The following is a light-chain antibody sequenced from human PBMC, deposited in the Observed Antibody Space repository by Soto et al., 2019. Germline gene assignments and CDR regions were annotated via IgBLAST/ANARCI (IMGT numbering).Light chain of an antibody. J-gene: IGKJ1*01. CDR3: QQFGSSPQT. CDR2: GAS. CDR1: QSVSSNY. V-gene: IGKV3-20*01. Sequence: EIALTQSPGTLSLSPGERATLSCRARQSVSSNYLAWYQQKPGQAPRLLIYGASSRATGIPDRFSGSGSGTDFTLTISRLEPEDFAVYYCQQFGSSPQTFGQGTKVEIK.